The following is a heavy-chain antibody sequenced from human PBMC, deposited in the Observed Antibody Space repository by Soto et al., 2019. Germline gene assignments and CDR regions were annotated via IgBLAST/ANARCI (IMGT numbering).Heavy chain of an antibody. J-gene: IGHJ3*01. CDR3: ARDLDMTTVVKYAAFDL. CDR2: ISDYNGNT. D-gene: IGHD4-17*01. Sequence: ASVKVSCQSSRYAFTSYGISWVRPAPGRGLAWLGWISDYNGNTKYLQKLQDRDTITTDTSTSTDYMGLRSLRTDDTAMYYCARDLDMTTVVKYAAFDLWGQGTMVTDSS. V-gene: IGHV1-18*04. CDR1: RYAFTSYG.